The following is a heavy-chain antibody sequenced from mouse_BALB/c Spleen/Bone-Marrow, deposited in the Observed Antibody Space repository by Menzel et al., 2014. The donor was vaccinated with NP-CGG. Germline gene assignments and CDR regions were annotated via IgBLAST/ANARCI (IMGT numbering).Heavy chain of an antibody. D-gene: IGHD1-1*01. J-gene: IGHJ2*01. V-gene: IGHV14-3*02. CDR2: IDPANGNT. CDR1: GFNIKDTY. Sequence: EVQLQQSGAELVKPGASVKLSCTASGFNIKDTYMHWVKQRPEQGLERIERIDPANGNTKYDPKFQGKATITADTSSNTAYLQLSSLTSEDTAVYYCARSYGSSPFDYWGQGTTLTVSS. CDR3: ARSYGSSPFDY.